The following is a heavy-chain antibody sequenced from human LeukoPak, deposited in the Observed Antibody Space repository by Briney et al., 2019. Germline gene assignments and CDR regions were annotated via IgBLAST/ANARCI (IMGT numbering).Heavy chain of an antibody. CDR2: IYYSGST. CDR3: ARALGSGYDLAAFDY. D-gene: IGHD5-12*01. Sequence: SETLSLTCTVSGGSISSNVFYWGWIRQPPGKGLEWIRSIYYSGSTNYNPSLKSRVTISVDKSKNQFSLKLSSVTAADTAVYYCARALGSGYDLAAFDYWGQGTLVTVSS. V-gene: IGHV4-39*07. J-gene: IGHJ4*02. CDR1: GGSISSNVFY.